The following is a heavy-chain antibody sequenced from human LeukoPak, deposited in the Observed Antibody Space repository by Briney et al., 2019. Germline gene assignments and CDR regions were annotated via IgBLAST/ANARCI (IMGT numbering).Heavy chain of an antibody. D-gene: IGHD6-13*01. CDR3: ARARYSSSRYPEINWFDP. V-gene: IGHV1-69*04. Sequence: ASVKVSCKASGGTFSSYAISWVRQAPGQGLEWMGRIIPILGIANYAQKFQGRVTITADKSTSTAYMELSSLRSEDTAVYYCARARYSSSRYPEINWFDPWGQGTLVTVSS. CDR1: GGTFSSYA. J-gene: IGHJ5*02. CDR2: IIPILGIA.